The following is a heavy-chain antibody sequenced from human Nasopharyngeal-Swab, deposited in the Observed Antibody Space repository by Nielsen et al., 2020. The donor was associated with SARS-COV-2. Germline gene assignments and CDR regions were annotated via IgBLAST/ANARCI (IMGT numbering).Heavy chain of an antibody. CDR2: ISASGVTT. CDR1: GFTFSRFC. J-gene: IGHJ6*03. CDR3: AKDLNSNFLNYMDV. D-gene: IGHD4-11*01. V-gene: IGHV3-23*01. Sequence: GESLKISCAASGFTFSRFCMGWVRQAPGKGLEWVSAISASGVTTYYADSVKGRFTISRDNSKSTRYLQMNSLRAEDTAAYYCAKDLNSNFLNYMDVWGKGTTVSVSS.